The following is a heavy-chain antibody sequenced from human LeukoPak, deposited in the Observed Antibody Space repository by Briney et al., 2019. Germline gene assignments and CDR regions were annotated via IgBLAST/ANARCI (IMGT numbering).Heavy chain of an antibody. D-gene: IGHD6-25*01. J-gene: IGHJ2*01. Sequence: GGSLRLSCAASGFNFPPYWMHWVRQAPGKGLVWVSHVSYDGLTTAYAESVKGRFTISRDNARNTVDLQMNSLRAEDTAVYYCARESAAAGDWFFDLWGRGSLVIVSS. CDR1: GFNFPPYW. V-gene: IGHV3-74*01. CDR3: ARESAAAGDWFFDL. CDR2: VSYDGLTT.